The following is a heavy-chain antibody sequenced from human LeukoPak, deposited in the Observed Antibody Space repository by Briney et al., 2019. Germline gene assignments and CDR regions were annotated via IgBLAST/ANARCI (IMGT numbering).Heavy chain of an antibody. CDR3: ARVRGYLSSYYFDY. CDR2: IYYSGST. V-gene: IGHV4-30-2*01. D-gene: IGHD5-12*01. Sequence: SETLSLTCAVSGGSITSGPYSWSWIRQPPGKGLEWIGFIYYSGSTYYNPSLKSRVTISVDRSKNPFSLRLSSVTAADTAVYYCARVRGYLSSYYFDYWGQGTLVTVSS. CDR1: GGSITSGPYS. J-gene: IGHJ4*02.